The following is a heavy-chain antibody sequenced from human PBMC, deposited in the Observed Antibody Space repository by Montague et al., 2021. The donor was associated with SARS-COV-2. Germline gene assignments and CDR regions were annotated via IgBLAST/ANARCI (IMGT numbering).Heavy chain of an antibody. CDR2: IWYDGSNK. CDR1: GFTFSSDG. CDR3: ARDSGYSYGPTYYDYGMDV. D-gene: IGHD5-18*01. J-gene: IGHJ6*02. Sequence: SLRLSCAASGFTFSSDGMHWVRQAPGRGLEWVAVIWYDGSNKYYADSVKGRFTISRDNSKNTLYLQMNSLRDEDTAVYYCARDSGYSYGPTYYDYGMDVWGQGTTVTVSS. V-gene: IGHV3-33*01.